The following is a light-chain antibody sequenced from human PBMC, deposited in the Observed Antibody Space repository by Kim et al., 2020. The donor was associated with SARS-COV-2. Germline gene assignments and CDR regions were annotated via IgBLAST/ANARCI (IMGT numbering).Light chain of an antibody. CDR2: DAS. J-gene: IGKJ1*01. Sequence: DIQMTQSPSTLSASVGDRVTITCRASQSISNWLAWYQQKPGKAPNLLIYDASSLESGVPSGFSGSGSGTEFTLTISSLQPDDFATYYCQQYNSYPCTFGQGTKVDIK. V-gene: IGKV1-5*01. CDR1: QSISNW. CDR3: QQYNSYPCT.